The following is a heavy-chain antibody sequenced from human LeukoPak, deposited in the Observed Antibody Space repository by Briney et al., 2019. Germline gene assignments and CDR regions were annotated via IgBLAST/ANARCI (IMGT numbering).Heavy chain of an antibody. D-gene: IGHD3-22*01. Sequence: GGSLRLXCAASGFTFSSYGMHWVRRAPGKGLEWVTFIRYDGSNKYYADSVKGRFTISRDNSKNTLYLQMNSLRADDTAVYYCAKEQNYYDSSGYYIWGQGTLVTVSS. CDR2: IRYDGSNK. CDR1: GFTFSSYG. CDR3: AKEQNYYDSSGYYI. V-gene: IGHV3-30*02. J-gene: IGHJ4*02.